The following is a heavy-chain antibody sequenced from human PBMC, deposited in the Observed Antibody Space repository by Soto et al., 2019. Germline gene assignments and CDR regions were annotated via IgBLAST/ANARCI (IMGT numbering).Heavy chain of an antibody. CDR2: IYYSGST. D-gene: IGHD3-10*01. CDR1: GGTISSSSYH. CDR3: ARPIFIGSDGGWFDV. J-gene: IGHJ5*02. V-gene: IGHV4-39*07. Sequence: SETLSLTCTVSGGTISSSSYHWGRIRQPPGKGLEWIGTIYYSGSTYYNPSLKSRVTLSVDTSKNQFSLTLSSVTAADTAVYYCARPIFIGSDGGWFDVWGQGTQVTVSS.